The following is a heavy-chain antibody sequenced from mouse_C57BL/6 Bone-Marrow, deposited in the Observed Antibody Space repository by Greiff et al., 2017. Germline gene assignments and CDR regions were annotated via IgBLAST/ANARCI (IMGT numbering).Heavy chain of an antibody. CDR2: IYPRSGNT. CDR1: GYTFTSYG. J-gene: IGHJ3*01. V-gene: IGHV1-81*01. Sequence: QVQLQQSGAELARPGASVKLSCKASGYTFTSYGISWVKQRTGQGLEWIGEIYPRSGNTYYNEKFKGKATLPADKSSSTAYMELRSLTSEDSAVYFCARKEGGFAYWGQGTLVTVSA. CDR3: ARKEGGFAY.